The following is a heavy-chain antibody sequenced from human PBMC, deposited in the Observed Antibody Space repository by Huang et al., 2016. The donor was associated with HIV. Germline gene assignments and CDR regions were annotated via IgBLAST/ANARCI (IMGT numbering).Heavy chain of an antibody. Sequence: QVQLVQSGAEVKKPGSSVKVSCRSSGDTFRSCAINWVRQAPGQGLEWMGGISPIFGTATYARKFQGRFSIAADDSTRTAYMELSSLTSEDTAVYYCAKRGGNYPPGYYGMDVWGQGTIVTVSS. CDR2: ISPIFGTA. V-gene: IGHV1-69*01. CDR3: AKRGGNYPPGYYGMDV. CDR1: GDTFRSCA. J-gene: IGHJ6*02. D-gene: IGHD3-16*01.